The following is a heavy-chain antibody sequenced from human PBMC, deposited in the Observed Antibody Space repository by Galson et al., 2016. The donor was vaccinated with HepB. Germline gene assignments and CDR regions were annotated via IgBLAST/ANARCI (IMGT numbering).Heavy chain of an antibody. CDR2: IYYSGSI. CDR1: GGSITTGGYY. J-gene: IGHJ4*02. CDR3: ARGYSGHFEY. Sequence: LSLTCTVSGGSITTGGYYWSWIRQHPAKGLEWIGYIYYSGSIYPKPSLKSRLNISLDRSKNQVSLKPNSVTPADTAVYYCARGYSGHFEYWGQGTLVTVSS. D-gene: IGHD1-14*01. V-gene: IGHV4-31*03.